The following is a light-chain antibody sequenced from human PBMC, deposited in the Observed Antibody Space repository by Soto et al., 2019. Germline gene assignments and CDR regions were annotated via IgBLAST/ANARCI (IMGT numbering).Light chain of an antibody. CDR1: QSISSW. Sequence: DIQMTQSPSTLSASVGDRVTITCRASQSISSWLAWYQQKPGKAPKLLIYKASSLESGVPSTFSGSGSGTEFTITISSLQPDDFATYYCQQDNSHPYTFGQGTKLETK. J-gene: IGKJ2*01. CDR3: QQDNSHPYT. V-gene: IGKV1-5*03. CDR2: KAS.